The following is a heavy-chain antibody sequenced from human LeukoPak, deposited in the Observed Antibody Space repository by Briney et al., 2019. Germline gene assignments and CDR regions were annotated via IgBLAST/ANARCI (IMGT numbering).Heavy chain of an antibody. J-gene: IGHJ6*02. D-gene: IGHD1-1*01. V-gene: IGHV3-23*01. CDR1: EFTFNSYA. Sequence: PGGSLRLSCAASEFTFNSYAMSWVRQAPGKGLEWVSGISGGGGSTYYADSVKGRFTISRDNSKNTLYLQMNSLRAEDTAVYHCAKAVQLERRSYYYYGMDVWGQGTTVTVSS. CDR3: AKAVQLERRSYYYYGMDV. CDR2: ISGGGGST.